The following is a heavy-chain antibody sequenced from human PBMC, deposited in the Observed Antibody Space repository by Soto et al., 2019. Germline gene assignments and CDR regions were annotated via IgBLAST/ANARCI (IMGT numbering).Heavy chain of an antibody. J-gene: IGHJ5*02. CDR3: AAPFMTGYCSGGSCYGGWFDP. CDR2: IYYSGST. V-gene: IGHV4-39*01. D-gene: IGHD2-15*01. CDR1: GGSISSSSYY. Sequence: SETLSLTCTVSGGSISSSSYYWGWIRQPPGKGLEWIGSIYYSGSTYYNPSLKSRVTISVDTSKNQFSLKLSSVTAADTAVYYCAAPFMTGYCSGGSCYGGWFDPWGQGTLVTVSS.